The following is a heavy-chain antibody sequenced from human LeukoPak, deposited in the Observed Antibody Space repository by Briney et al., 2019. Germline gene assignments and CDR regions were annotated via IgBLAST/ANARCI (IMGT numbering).Heavy chain of an antibody. J-gene: IGHJ5*02. CDR3: ARDVPHNWFDT. V-gene: IGHV3-74*01. Sequence: GGSLRPSCAASGITFGNNWMHWVRQGPGKGLVWISRINSDGGGAIYADSVKGRFTVSGDNAKNTLYLQMNSLGAEDTAVYYCARDVPHNWFDTWGQGTLVTVSS. CDR2: INSDGGGA. CDR1: GITFGNNW.